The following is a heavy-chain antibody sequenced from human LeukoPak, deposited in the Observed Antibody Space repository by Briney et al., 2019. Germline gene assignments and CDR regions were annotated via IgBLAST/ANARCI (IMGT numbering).Heavy chain of an antibody. Sequence: SETLSLTCTVSGVSINGFYWSWIRQPPGKGLEWMGYIYYSGTTNYNPSLRSRVTISVDTSKNQFSLKLSSVTAADTAVYYCAREVLDYSGSGTYYRHFDFWGQGTLVTVSS. CDR1: GVSINGFY. CDR2: IYYSGTT. J-gene: IGHJ4*02. CDR3: AREVLDYSGSGTYYRHFDF. V-gene: IGHV4-59*01. D-gene: IGHD3-10*01.